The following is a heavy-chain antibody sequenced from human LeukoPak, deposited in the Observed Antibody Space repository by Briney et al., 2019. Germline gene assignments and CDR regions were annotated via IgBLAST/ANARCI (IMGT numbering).Heavy chain of an antibody. D-gene: IGHD6-13*01. CDR1: GLSFSGYY. J-gene: IGHJ3*02. CDR2: INHSGST. V-gene: IGHV4-34*01. Sequence: SETLSLTCAVYGLSFSGYYWSWIRQPPGKGLEWIGEINHSGSTNYNPSLKSRVAISVDTSKNQFSLKLSSVTAADTAVYYCARGKTIGYSSSWYGRGVFDIWGQGTMVTVSS. CDR3: ARGKTIGYSSSWYGRGVFDI.